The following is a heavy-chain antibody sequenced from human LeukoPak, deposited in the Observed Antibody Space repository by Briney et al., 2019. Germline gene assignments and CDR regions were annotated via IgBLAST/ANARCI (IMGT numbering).Heavy chain of an antibody. CDR1: GFTFSSYG. CDR3: AREKSAVAGYYFDY. Sequence: GGSLRLSCAASGFTFSSYGMHWVRQAPGKGLEWVAVIWYDGSNKYYADSVKGRFTISRDNSKNTLYLQMNSLRVEDTAVYYCAREKSAVAGYYFDYWGQGTLVAVSS. J-gene: IGHJ4*02. D-gene: IGHD6-19*01. V-gene: IGHV3-33*01. CDR2: IWYDGSNK.